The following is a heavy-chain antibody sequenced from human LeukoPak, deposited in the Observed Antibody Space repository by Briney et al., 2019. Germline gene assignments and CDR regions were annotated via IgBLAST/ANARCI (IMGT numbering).Heavy chain of an antibody. Sequence: TGGSLRLSCAASGFTFSSYSMNWVRQAPGKGLEWVSSISSSSSYIYYADSVKGRFTISRDNAKKSLYLQMNSLRAEDTAVYYCASLSGSYAFFWGQGTLVTVSS. V-gene: IGHV3-21*01. CDR3: ASLSGSYAFF. D-gene: IGHD1-26*01. J-gene: IGHJ4*02. CDR1: GFTFSSYS. CDR2: ISSSSSYI.